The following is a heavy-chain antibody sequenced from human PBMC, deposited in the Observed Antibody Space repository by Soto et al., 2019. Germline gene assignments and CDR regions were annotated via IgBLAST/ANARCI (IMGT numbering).Heavy chain of an antibody. Sequence: ASVKVSCKASGGTFSSYTISWVRQAPGQGLEWMGRIIPILGIANYAQKFQGRVTITADKSTSTAYMELSSLRSEDTAVYYCASSLGYCSSTSCYPPNDWGQGTLVTVSS. D-gene: IGHD2-2*01. CDR3: ASSLGYCSSTSCYPPND. CDR1: GGTFSSYT. CDR2: IIPILGIA. V-gene: IGHV1-69*02. J-gene: IGHJ4*02.